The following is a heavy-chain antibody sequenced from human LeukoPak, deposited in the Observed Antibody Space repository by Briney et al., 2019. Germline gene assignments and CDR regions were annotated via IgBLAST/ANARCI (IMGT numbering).Heavy chain of an antibody. V-gene: IGHV3-20*04. Sequence: LAGGSLRLSCAASGFTFDDYGMSWVRQAPGKGLEWVSGINWNGGSTGYADSVKGRFTIYRDNAKNSLYLQMNSLRAKDTAVYYCTRDRAYSTFDYWGQGTLVSVSS. CDR2: INWNGGST. J-gene: IGHJ4*02. D-gene: IGHD3-16*01. CDR3: TRDRAYSTFDY. CDR1: GFTFDDYG.